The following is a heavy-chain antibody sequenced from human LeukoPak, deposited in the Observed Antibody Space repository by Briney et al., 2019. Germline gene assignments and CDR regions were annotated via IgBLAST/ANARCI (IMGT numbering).Heavy chain of an antibody. CDR2: INPNSGGT. CDR1: GYTFTGYY. CDR3: ARKRRYYYYYGMDV. V-gene: IGHV1-2*02. J-gene: IGHJ6*02. Sequence: ASVKVSCKASGYTFTGYYMHWVRQAPGQELEWMGWINPNSGGTNYAQKFQGRVTMTRDTSISTAYMELSRLRSDDTAVYYCARKRRYYYYYGMDVWGQGTTVTVSS.